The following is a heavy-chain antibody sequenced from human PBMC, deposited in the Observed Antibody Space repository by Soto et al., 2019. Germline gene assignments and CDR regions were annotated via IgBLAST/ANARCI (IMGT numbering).Heavy chain of an antibody. CDR1: GFPYSVYS. J-gene: IGHJ3*01. CDR3: VRGSRANCFDL. Sequence: DVQLAESGGGLVQPGGSLRLSCVASGFPYSVYSMDWVRQVPGKGLEWLAYVSPGGDTVHYADSVNGRFFISRDTPRNSVFLQMNSLRHEDTAVYYFVRGSRANCFDLWGPGTVVTVSS. CDR2: VSPGGDTV. V-gene: IGHV3-48*02.